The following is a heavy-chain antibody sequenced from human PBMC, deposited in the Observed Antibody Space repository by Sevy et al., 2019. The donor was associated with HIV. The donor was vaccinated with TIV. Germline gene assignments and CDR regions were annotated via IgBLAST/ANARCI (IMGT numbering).Heavy chain of an antibody. CDR3: AREYKSVGEDY. Sequence: GGCLRLSCVVSGFTFSSYGIHWVRHTPGKGLEWVAVISYDGTNKYYADSVKGRFTISRDNSKNTLFLQMNSLRTEDTTVYYCAREYKSVGEDYWGQGTLVFVSS. CDR1: GFTFSSYG. J-gene: IGHJ4*02. D-gene: IGHD1-26*01. CDR2: ISYDGTNK. V-gene: IGHV3-30*03.